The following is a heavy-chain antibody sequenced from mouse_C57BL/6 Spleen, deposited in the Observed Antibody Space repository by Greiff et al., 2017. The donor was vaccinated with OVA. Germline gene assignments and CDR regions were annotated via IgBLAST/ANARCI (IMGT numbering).Heavy chain of an antibody. D-gene: IGHD1-1*01. Sequence: EVQVVESGGGLVKPGGSLKLSCAASGFTFSSYAMSWVRQTPEKRLEWVATISDGGSYTYYPDNVKGRFTISRDNAKNNLYLQMSHLKSEDTAMYYCARVSTVVDYWYFDVWGTGTTVTVSS. CDR1: GFTFSSYA. CDR2: ISDGGSYT. V-gene: IGHV5-4*01. J-gene: IGHJ1*03. CDR3: ARVSTVVDYWYFDV.